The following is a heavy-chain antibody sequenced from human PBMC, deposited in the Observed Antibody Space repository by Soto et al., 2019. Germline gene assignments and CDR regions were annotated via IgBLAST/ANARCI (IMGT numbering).Heavy chain of an antibody. J-gene: IGHJ4*02. CDR2: ISYDGSNK. D-gene: IGHD3-22*01. Sequence: PGGSLRLSCAASGFTFSSYGMHRVRQAPGKGLEWVAVISYDGSNKYYADSVKGRFTISRDNSKNTLYLQMNSLRAEDTAVYYCAKGGPTVVVITDGFDYWGQGTLVTVSS. CDR3: AKGGPTVVVITDGFDY. CDR1: GFTFSSYG. V-gene: IGHV3-30*18.